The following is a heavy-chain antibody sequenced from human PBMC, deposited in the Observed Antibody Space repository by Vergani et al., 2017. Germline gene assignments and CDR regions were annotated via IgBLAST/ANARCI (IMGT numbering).Heavy chain of an antibody. V-gene: IGHV4-61*02. CDR2: IYTSGST. CDR1: GGSISSGSYY. D-gene: IGHD6-13*01. J-gene: IGHJ6*02. Sequence: QVQLPESGPGLVKPSQTLSLTCTVSGGSISSGSYYWSWIRQPAGKGLEWIGRIYTSGSTNYNPSLKSRVTISVDTSKNQFSLKLSSVTAADTAVYYCARDLSGAAAGTYYYGMDVWGQGTTVTVSS. CDR3: ARDLSGAAAGTYYYGMDV.